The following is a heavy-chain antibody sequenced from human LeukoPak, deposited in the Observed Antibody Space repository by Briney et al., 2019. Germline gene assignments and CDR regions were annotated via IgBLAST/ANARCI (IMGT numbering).Heavy chain of an antibody. CDR1: GGTFSSYA. V-gene: IGHV1-69*04. Sequence: SVKVSCKASGGTFSSYAISWVRQAPGQGLEWMGRIIPILGIANYAQKFQGRVTITADKSTSTAYMELSSLRSEDTAVYYCARDPDTATATLGYWGQGTLVTVSS. CDR2: IIPILGIA. J-gene: IGHJ4*02. D-gene: IGHD5-18*01. CDR3: ARDPDTATATLGY.